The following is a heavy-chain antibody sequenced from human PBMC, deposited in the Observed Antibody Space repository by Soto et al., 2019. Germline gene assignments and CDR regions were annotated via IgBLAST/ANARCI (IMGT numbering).Heavy chain of an antibody. D-gene: IGHD6-13*01. J-gene: IGHJ4*02. CDR2: VYYTGTT. V-gene: IGHV4-59*01. CDR3: ARDLAAVPRAFDY. CDR1: GGSISSYF. Sequence: QVQLQESGPGLLKPSETLSLTCTVSGGSISSYFYIWVRQPPGKGLELIGSVYYTGTTDYNPSLKSRVTISVDTSKTQFSPNLRSVTAADTAVYYCARDLAAVPRAFDYWGRGTLVTVYS.